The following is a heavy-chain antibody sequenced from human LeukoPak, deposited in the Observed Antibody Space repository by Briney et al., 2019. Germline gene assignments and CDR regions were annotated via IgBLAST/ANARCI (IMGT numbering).Heavy chain of an antibody. Sequence: ASVKVSCKASGYTFTGYYMHWVRQAPGQGLERMGWINPNSGVTYYAQKVQGRVSMTRDTSISTAYMEVSRLRSDDSALYYCARLSTPNLYYFDYWGQGTLVTVSS. J-gene: IGHJ4*02. CDR2: INPNSGVT. CDR3: ARLSTPNLYYFDY. D-gene: IGHD3-16*02. CDR1: GYTFTGYY. V-gene: IGHV1-2*02.